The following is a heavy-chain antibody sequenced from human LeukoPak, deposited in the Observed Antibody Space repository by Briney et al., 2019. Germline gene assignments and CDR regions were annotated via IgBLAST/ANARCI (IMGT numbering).Heavy chain of an antibody. V-gene: IGHV1-46*01. CDR1: GASFINYY. Sequence: GASVKVSCKASGASFINYYIHWVRQAPGQGLEWVGLIYPSGGWTNYAQKFQGRVTMTTDTSTSTVYMELSSLRSEDTAIYYCARDVPLNCFDPWGQGTLVTVSP. CDR2: IYPSGGWT. CDR3: ARDVPLNCFDP. J-gene: IGHJ5*02.